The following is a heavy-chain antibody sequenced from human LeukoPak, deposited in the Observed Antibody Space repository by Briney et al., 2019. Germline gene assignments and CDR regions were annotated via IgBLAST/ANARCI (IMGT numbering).Heavy chain of an antibody. CDR2: ISGSGGST. J-gene: IGHJ6*03. Sequence: PGGSLRLSCAASGFTFSSYAMSWVRQAPGKGLEWVSAISGSGGSTYYADSVKGRFTISRDNSKNTLYLQMNSLRAEDTAVYYCAKVGGITNFPWYYMDVWRKGTTVTVSS. CDR1: GFTFSSYA. V-gene: IGHV3-23*01. CDR3: AKVGGITNFPWYYMDV. D-gene: IGHD3-3*01.